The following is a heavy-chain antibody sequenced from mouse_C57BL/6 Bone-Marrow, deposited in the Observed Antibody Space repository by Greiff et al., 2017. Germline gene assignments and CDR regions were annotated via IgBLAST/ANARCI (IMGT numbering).Heavy chain of an antibody. J-gene: IGHJ3*01. V-gene: IGHV1-69*01. CDR2: IDPSDSYT. CDR1: GYTFTSYW. D-gene: IGHD4-1*01. CDR3: ATNWEFAD. Sequence: VQLQQPGAELVMPGASVKLSCKASGYTFTSYWMHWVKQRPGQGLEWIGEIDPSDSYTNYNQKFKGKSTLTVDKSSSTAYMQLSSLTSEASAVYYCATNWEFADWGQGTLVTVSA.